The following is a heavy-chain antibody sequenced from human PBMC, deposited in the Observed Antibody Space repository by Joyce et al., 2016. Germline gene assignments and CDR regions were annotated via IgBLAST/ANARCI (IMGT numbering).Heavy chain of an antibody. CDR3: GRVDPTEQPIDY. CDR2: ISDNSRFI. Sequence: EVQLVESGGGLVKPGGSRRLSGAASGLAFSTFTMSWVGQAPGKGLEWVSSISDNSRFIYYADSLKGRFTISRDNAKNSLYLQMNSLRAEDTAVYYCGRVDPTEQPIDYWGQGTLVTVSS. CDR1: GLAFSTFT. V-gene: IGHV3-21*01. D-gene: IGHD6-13*01. J-gene: IGHJ4*02.